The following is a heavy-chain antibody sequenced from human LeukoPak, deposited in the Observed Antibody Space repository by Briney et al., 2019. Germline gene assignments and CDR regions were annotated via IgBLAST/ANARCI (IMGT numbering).Heavy chain of an antibody. J-gene: IGHJ4*02. D-gene: IGHD3-10*01. CDR1: GFMFSNYW. Sequence: GGSLRLSCAASGFMFSNYWMSWVRQAPGKGPEWVANIKKDGGDKYYVGSVKGRFTISRDNAKNSLYLQMNSLRAEDTAVYYCARDSLIQHGSGSYWGFDYWGQGILVTVSS. CDR3: ARDSLIQHGSGSYWGFDY. V-gene: IGHV3-7*03. CDR2: IKKDGGDK.